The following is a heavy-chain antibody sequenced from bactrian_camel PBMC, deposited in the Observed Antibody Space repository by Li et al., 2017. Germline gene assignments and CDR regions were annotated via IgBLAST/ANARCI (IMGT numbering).Heavy chain of an antibody. Sequence: HVQLVESGGGSVQAGGSLRLSCVVSEEGSEEVYHSHCMDWFRQVRGNEREGLAAFYTAGGGTDYADSVKGRFTLSKDDAKKAIYLQMNSLKPDDTAMYYCAADSVGRCRARGWVERPSVAAYDYWGQGTQVTVS. CDR2: FYTAGGGT. CDR1: EEGSEEVYHS. V-gene: IGHV3S54*01. D-gene: IGHD5*01. CDR3: AADSVGRCRARGWVERPSVAAYDY. J-gene: IGHJ4*01.